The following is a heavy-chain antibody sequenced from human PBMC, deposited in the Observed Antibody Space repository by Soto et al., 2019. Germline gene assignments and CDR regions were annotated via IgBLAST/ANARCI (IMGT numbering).Heavy chain of an antibody. V-gene: IGHV3-33*03. J-gene: IGHJ4*02. CDR1: GFPFSSYG. CDR3: ASSIN. Sequence: GGSLRLSCAASGFPFSSYGMHWVRQAPGKGLDWVGVIWYDGSNKDYAESVKGRFTISRDNSKNMLYLQMNSLRADDTAVYYCASSINWGQGTLVTVSS. CDR2: IWYDGSNK.